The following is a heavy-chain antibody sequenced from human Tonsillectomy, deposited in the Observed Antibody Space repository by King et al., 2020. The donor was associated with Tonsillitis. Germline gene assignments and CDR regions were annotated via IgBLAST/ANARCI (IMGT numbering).Heavy chain of an antibody. J-gene: IGHJ3*02. Sequence: VQLVESGGGLVWPGESLRLSCATSGFTFSHYDMNWARQAPGKGLEWVSSITSSSTYIYYAASVKGRFTLSRDNAKNSLYLQMNSLRVEDTAVYYCAKDKGAAYFDSGRGAFDIWGQGTVVTVSS. V-gene: IGHV3-21*01. D-gene: IGHD3-22*01. CDR3: AKDKGAAYFDSGRGAFDI. CDR1: GFTFSHYD. CDR2: ITSSSTYI.